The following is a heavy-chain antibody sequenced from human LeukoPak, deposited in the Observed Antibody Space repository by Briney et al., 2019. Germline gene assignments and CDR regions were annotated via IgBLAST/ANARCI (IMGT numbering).Heavy chain of an antibody. CDR3: ARTNSPGQLRSMDV. CDR1: GGTFISYA. CDR2: IIPIFGTA. V-gene: IGHV1-69*13. D-gene: IGHD6-6*01. J-gene: IGHJ6*03. Sequence: GASVKVSCKASGGTFISYAISWVRQAPGQGLEWMGGIIPIFGTANYAQKFQGRVTITADESTSTAYMELSSLRSEDTAIYCCARTNSPGQLRSMDVWGKGTTVTVSS.